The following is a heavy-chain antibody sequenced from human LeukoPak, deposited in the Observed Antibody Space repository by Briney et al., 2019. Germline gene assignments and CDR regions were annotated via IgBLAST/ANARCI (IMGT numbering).Heavy chain of an antibody. J-gene: IGHJ4*02. V-gene: IGHV3-30*02. CDR2: IRYDGNIE. D-gene: IGHD4-11*01. Sequence: GGSLRLSCAASGFIFSSYGMHWVRQAPGKGLEWVAYIRYDGNIEDYAESVKGRFTISRDSSKSTLYLQMNSLRIEDTAVYYCAKGTYDQDYSMSYWGQGTLVTVSS. CDR1: GFIFSSYG. CDR3: AKGTYDQDYSMSY.